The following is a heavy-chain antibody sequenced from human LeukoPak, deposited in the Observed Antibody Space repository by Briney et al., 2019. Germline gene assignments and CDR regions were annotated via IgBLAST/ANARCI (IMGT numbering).Heavy chain of an antibody. CDR1: GFTFSYYT. D-gene: IGHD6-13*01. J-gene: IGHJ5*02. CDR3: ARNNAKYSIAVAGTGWFDP. CDR2: ISSSSTYI. Sequence: GGSLRLSCAASGFTFSYYTMIWVRQAPGRGLEWVSFISSSSTYIYYADSVKGRFTISRDNAKNSLYLQMNSLRAEDTAVYYCARNNAKYSIAVAGTGWFDPWGQGTLVTVSS. V-gene: IGHV3-21*01.